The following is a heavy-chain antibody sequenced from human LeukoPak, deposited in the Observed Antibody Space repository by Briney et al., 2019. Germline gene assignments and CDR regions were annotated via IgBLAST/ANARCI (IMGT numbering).Heavy chain of an antibody. CDR1: GFTFGAYA. J-gene: IGHJ4*02. D-gene: IGHD4-17*01. Sequence: PGGSLRLSCAASGFTFGAYAMIWVRQAPGKGLEWVSGISGGGVSTYYTDFVKGRFTISRDNSKNTLFLQMNSLRTEDTAVYYCAKARSTVTTPDYWGQGTLVGVSS. CDR2: ISGGGVST. V-gene: IGHV3-23*01. CDR3: AKARSTVTTPDY.